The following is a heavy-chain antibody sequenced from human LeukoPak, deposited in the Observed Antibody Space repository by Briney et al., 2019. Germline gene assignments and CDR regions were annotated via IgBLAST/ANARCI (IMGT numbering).Heavy chain of an antibody. CDR2: ISYDGSNK. V-gene: IGHV3-30*18. CDR1: GFTFSSYG. CDR3: AKDPSWSGYFDY. D-gene: IGHD6-13*01. Sequence: GGSLRLSCAASGFTFSSYGMHWVRQAPGKGLEWVAVISYDGSNKYYADSVKGRFTISRDNSKNTLYLQMNSLRAEDTAVYYCAKDPSWSGYFDYWGQGTLVTVSS. J-gene: IGHJ4*02.